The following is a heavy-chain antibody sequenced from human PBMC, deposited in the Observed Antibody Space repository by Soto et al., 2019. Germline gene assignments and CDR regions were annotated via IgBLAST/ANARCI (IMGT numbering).Heavy chain of an antibody. J-gene: IGHJ4*02. D-gene: IGHD3-3*01. CDR1: GGSISSVDHS. CDR3: ARGIGVVGRQLYLDS. Sequence: QLQLQESGSGLVKPSQTLSPTCAVSGGSISSVDHSWSWIRQPPGKGLEWVGYIFHSANTYYNPSLKSRVTISVDRSKNHVSLRLSAVTAADTAVYYCARGIGVVGRQLYLDSWGQGTLVTVSS. V-gene: IGHV4-30-2*01. CDR2: IFHSANT.